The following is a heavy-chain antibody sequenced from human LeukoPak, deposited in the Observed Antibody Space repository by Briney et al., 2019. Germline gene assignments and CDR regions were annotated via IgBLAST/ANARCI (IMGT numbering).Heavy chain of an antibody. D-gene: IGHD2-21*02. CDR1: EFNFFSYG. Sequence: GGSLRPSCVASEFNFFSYGMQWVRQSPGKGLVWVSRIFADGSTTSYADSVKGRFTVSRDNAKNTLYLQLDSLRAEDTAVYYCARELPREVTLDYWGQGTLVTVSP. V-gene: IGHV3-74*01. CDR2: IFADGSTT. J-gene: IGHJ4*01. CDR3: ARELPREVTLDY.